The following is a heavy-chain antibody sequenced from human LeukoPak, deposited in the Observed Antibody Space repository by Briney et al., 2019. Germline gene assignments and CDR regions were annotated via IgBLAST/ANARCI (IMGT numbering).Heavy chain of an antibody. CDR1: GFTFSNYG. J-gene: IGHJ6*02. CDR3: AKEDDYSNYVLGMDV. V-gene: IGHV3-33*06. D-gene: IGHD4-4*01. Sequence: GGSLRLSCAASGFTFSNYGMHWVRQAPGKGLEWVAVIWYDGSNKYYADSVKGRFTISRDNSKNTLYLQMNSLRAEDTAVYYCAKEDDYSNYVLGMDVWGQGTTVTVSS. CDR2: IWYDGSNK.